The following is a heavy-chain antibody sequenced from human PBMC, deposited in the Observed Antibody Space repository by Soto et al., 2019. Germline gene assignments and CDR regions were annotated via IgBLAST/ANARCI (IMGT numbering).Heavy chain of an antibody. J-gene: IGHJ5*02. Sequence: QVQLVQSGAEVKTPGSSVKVSCKASGGTFKSFSIDWVRQAPGQGLEWMGGIIPMSGRPNYAQRFQGRVTFSAVKSTNTVYMEVNNLTYENTAVYYCTRRGRQSANWFDTWGQGTLVTVSS. CDR1: GGTFKSFS. V-gene: IGHV1-69*06. CDR3: TRRGRQSANWFDT. CDR2: IIPMSGRP.